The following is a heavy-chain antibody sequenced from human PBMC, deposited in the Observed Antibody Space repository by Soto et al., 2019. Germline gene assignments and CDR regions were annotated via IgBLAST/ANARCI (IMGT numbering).Heavy chain of an antibody. Sequence: SETLSLTCTVSGGSISSYYWSWIRQPPGKGLEWIGYIYYSGSTNYNPSLKSRVTISVDTTNNQFYLKLNYVTAADTAVYYCAREDYFDSGGFPIWGQGTLVTVSS. V-gene: IGHV4-59*01. CDR1: GGSISSYY. CDR2: IYYSGST. J-gene: IGHJ4*02. D-gene: IGHD3-22*01. CDR3: AREDYFDSGGFPI.